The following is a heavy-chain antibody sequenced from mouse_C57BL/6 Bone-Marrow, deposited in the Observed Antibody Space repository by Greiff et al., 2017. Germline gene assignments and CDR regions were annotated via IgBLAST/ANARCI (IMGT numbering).Heavy chain of an antibody. CDR1: GYTFTNYW. J-gene: IGHJ2*01. CDR2: IYPGGGYT. Sequence: VQLQQSGAELVRPGTSVKMSCKASGYTFTNYWIGWAKQRPGHGLEWIGDIYPGGGYTNYNEKFKGKATLTADKSSSTAYMQCSSLTSEDSAIYYCARGGTGGFDYWGQGTTLTVSS. CDR3: ARGGTGGFDY. V-gene: IGHV1-63*01. D-gene: IGHD4-1*01.